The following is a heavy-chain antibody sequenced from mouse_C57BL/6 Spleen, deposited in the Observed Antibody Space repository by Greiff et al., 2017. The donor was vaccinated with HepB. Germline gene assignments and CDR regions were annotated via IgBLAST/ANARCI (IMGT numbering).Heavy chain of an antibody. D-gene: IGHD2-4*01. V-gene: IGHV1-52*01. Sequence: VQLQQSGAELVRPGSSVKLSCKASGYTFTSYWMHWVKQRPIQGLEWIGNIDPSDSETHYNQKFKDKATLTVDKSSSTAYMQLSSLTSEDSAVYYCARSYDYDEAGFAYWGQGTLVTVSA. CDR3: ARSYDYDEAGFAY. J-gene: IGHJ3*01. CDR1: GYTFTSYW. CDR2: IDPSDSET.